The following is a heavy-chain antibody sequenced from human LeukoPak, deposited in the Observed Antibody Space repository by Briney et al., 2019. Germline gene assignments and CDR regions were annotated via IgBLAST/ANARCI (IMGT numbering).Heavy chain of an antibody. D-gene: IGHD3-22*01. J-gene: IGHJ4*02. Sequence: GASLRLSCAASGFTFSSYAMGWVRQAPGKGLEWVSSIIGGGGSTYYADSVKGRFTISRDNSKNTLYLQMNSLRAEDTAVYYCAKPYYYDSSGFHFDYWGQGTLVTVSS. V-gene: IGHV3-23*01. CDR3: AKPYYYDSSGFHFDY. CDR1: GFTFSSYA. CDR2: IIGGGGST.